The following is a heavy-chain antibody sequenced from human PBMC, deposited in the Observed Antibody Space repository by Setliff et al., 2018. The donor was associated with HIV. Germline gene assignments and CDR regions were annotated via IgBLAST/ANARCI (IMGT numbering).Heavy chain of an antibody. Sequence: ASVKVSCKASGYTFTGYYMHWVRQAPGQGLEWMGWINPNNGGTNYAQKLQGRVTMTRDTSISTAYMELSRLRSDDTAVYYCARNPRIAVAGTDYYYYMDVWGKGTTVTVSS. CDR2: INPNNGGT. D-gene: IGHD6-19*01. J-gene: IGHJ6*03. V-gene: IGHV1-2*02. CDR1: GYTFTGYY. CDR3: ARNPRIAVAGTDYYYYMDV.